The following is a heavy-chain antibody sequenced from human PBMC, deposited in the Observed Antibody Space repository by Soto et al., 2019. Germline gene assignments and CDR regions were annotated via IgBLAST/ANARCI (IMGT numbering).Heavy chain of an antibody. CDR1: GGSFSGYY. Sequence: QVQLQQWGAGLLKPSETLSLTCAVYGGSFSGYYWSWIRQPPGKGLEWIGEISHSGSTNYNPSLKSRVTISVDTSKNQFSLKLSSVTAADTAVYYCARGPGVVVPAAIRSYYFDYWGQGTLVTVSS. CDR3: ARGPGVVVPAAIRSYYFDY. D-gene: IGHD2-2*01. V-gene: IGHV4-34*01. CDR2: ISHSGST. J-gene: IGHJ4*02.